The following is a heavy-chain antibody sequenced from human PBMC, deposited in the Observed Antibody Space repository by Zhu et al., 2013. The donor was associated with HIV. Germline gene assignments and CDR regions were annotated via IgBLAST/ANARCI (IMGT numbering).Heavy chain of an antibody. CDR2: ISGYNDSA. CDR1: GYTFTTYG. D-gene: IGHD1-1*01. J-gene: IGHJ5*02. V-gene: IGHV1-18*04. Sequence: QVQLVQSGAEVKRPGASVRVSCKASGYTFTTYGISWVRQAPGQGLEWMGWISGYNDSANYAQKFQGRVIMTTDTSTTTSYMDLRSLRSDDTAVYYCAREPKARTVRGQLANPWDQGTLVTGLL. CDR3: AREPKARTVRGQLANP.